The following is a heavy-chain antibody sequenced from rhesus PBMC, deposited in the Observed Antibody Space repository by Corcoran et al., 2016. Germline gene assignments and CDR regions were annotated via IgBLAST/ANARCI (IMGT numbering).Heavy chain of an antibody. J-gene: IGHJ4*01. V-gene: IGHV4-127*01. Sequence: QVQLQESGPGLVKPSETLSLTCAVSGYSISSGYGWSWIRQPPGKGLEWIGYIGGSRGSTNYNPSLQSRVPISKDTSKNQFSLKLSSVTAADTAVYYCSRGSYGIFDYWGQGVLVTVSS. CDR2: IGGSRGST. CDR1: GYSISSGYG. D-gene: IGHD4-4*01. CDR3: SRGSYGIFDY.